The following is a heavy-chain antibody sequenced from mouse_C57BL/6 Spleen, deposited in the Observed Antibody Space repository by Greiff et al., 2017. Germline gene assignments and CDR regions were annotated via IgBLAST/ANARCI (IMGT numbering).Heavy chain of an antibody. CDR2: IDPEDGDT. Sequence: VQLQQSGAELVRPGASVKLSCTASGFNIKDYYMHWVKQRPEQGLEWIGRIDPEDGDTEYAPKFQGKDTMTADTSSNTAYLQLSSLTSEDTAVYYCTRKGAMDYWGQGTSVTVSS. CDR1: GFNIKDYY. J-gene: IGHJ4*01. V-gene: IGHV14-1*01. CDR3: TRKGAMDY.